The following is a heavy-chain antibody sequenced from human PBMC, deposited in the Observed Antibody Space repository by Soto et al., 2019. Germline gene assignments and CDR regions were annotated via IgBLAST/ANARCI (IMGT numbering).Heavy chain of an antibody. CDR1: GFTFSSYS. J-gene: IGHJ6*02. CDR3: ARYSPITMIVVVITVGAYGMAF. D-gene: IGHD3-22*01. V-gene: IGHV3-21*01. Sequence: GSLRLSCAASGFTFSSYSMNWVRQAPGKGLEWVPSISSSSSYIYYADSVKGRFTISRDNAKNSLYLQMNSLRAEDTAVYYCARYSPITMIVVVITVGAYGMAFWGQGTTVTISS. CDR2: ISSSSSYI.